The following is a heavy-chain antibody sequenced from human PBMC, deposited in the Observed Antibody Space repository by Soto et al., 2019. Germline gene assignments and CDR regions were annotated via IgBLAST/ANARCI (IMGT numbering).Heavy chain of an antibody. V-gene: IGHV3-23*01. CDR2: ISGSGGST. Sequence: AGSLRLSCVASGFTFSDYSMAWVRQSPGKGLEWVSSISGSGGSTYYADSVKGRFTISRDNSKNTVFLQMNSLRAEDTAVYYCAKDHGMDVWGQGATVTVSS. J-gene: IGHJ6*02. CDR1: GFTFSDYS. CDR3: AKDHGMDV.